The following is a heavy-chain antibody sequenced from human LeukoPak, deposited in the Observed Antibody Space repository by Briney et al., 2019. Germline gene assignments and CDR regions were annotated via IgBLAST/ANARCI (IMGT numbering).Heavy chain of an antibody. D-gene: IGHD3-22*01. Sequence: GESLKISCKGSGYSFTSYWIGWVRQLPGKGLEWMGIIYPGDSDTRYSPSFQGQVTISADKSISTPYLQWSSLKASDPAMYCWARRYYYDSSGYSGNFDYWGQGTLVTDSS. CDR2: IYPGDSDT. CDR1: GYSFTSYW. J-gene: IGHJ4*02. V-gene: IGHV5-51*01. CDR3: ARRYYYDSSGYSGNFDY.